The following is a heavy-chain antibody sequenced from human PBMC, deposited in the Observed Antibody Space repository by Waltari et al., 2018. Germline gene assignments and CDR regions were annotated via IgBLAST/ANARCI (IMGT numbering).Heavy chain of an antibody. J-gene: IGHJ4*02. Sequence: QVQLQQLGAGLLKPSATLSLTCAVYGGSFSGNYWNWIRHPPGKGLEWIGEINHSGAATYNPSLKSRVTISIDTSKNQFSLKLNSVTAADTAVYYCARGPDRAKAGIDWGQGTLVTVSS. CDR3: ARGPDRAKAGID. CDR1: GGSFSGNY. CDR2: INHSGAA. D-gene: IGHD5-18*01. V-gene: IGHV4-34*01.